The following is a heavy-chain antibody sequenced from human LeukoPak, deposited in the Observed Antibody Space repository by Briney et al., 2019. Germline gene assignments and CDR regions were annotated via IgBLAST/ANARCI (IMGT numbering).Heavy chain of an antibody. V-gene: IGHV3-23*01. CDR1: GFTFSNSA. D-gene: IGHD1-26*01. CDR3: AKDWSCDY. J-gene: IGHJ4*02. CDR2: ISDSGGKT. Sequence: GGSLRLSCAASGFTFSNSAMTWVRQAPGKGLEWVSAISDSGGKTHYADSVKGRFTISRDDSKNTLYLQMNSLRVEDTAIYYCAKDWSCDYWGQGTLITVSS.